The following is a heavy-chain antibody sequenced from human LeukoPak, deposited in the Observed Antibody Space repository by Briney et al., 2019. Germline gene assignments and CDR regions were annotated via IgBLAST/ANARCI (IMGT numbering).Heavy chain of an antibody. D-gene: IGHD2-2*01. J-gene: IGHJ3*02. Sequence: PGGSLRLSCAASGFTFTDYYMSWIRQAPGKGLEGLSYIIGSGTITYYGDSVKGRFTISRDNAKNSQYLQMNSLRAGDTAVYYCARPRYCSSTSCYEDAFDIWGQGTMVTVSS. CDR2: IIGSGTIT. V-gene: IGHV3-11*04. CDR3: ARPRYCSSTSCYEDAFDI. CDR1: GFTFTDYY.